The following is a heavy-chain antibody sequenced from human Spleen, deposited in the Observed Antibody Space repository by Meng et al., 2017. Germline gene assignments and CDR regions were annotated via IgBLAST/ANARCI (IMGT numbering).Heavy chain of an antibody. Sequence: GESLKISCAASGFTFSSYGMHWVRQAPGKGLEWVAVIWYDGSNKYYADSVKGRFTISRDNSKNTLYLQMNSLRAEDTAVYYCARSNVDTAMGSPSYYYGMDVWGQGTTVTVSS. CDR1: GFTFSSYG. J-gene: IGHJ6*02. CDR2: IWYDGSNK. V-gene: IGHV3-33*01. CDR3: ARSNVDTAMGSPSYYYGMDV. D-gene: IGHD5-18*01.